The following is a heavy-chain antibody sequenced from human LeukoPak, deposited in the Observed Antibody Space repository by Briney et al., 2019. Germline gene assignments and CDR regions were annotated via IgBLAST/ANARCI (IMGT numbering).Heavy chain of an antibody. D-gene: IGHD5-18*01. Sequence: SETLSLTCTVSGGSISSTSYYWGWIRQPPGKGLEWIGNIYYSGSTYYNPSLNSRVTISVDTSKNQFSLKLSSVTAADTAVYYCATLGGGGYSGFGYWGQGTLVTVSS. CDR1: GGSISSTSYY. J-gene: IGHJ4*02. CDR2: IYYSGST. V-gene: IGHV4-39*07. CDR3: ATLGGGGYSGFGY.